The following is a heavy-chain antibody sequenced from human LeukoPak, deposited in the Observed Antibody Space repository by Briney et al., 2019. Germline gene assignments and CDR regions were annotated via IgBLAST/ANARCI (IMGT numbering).Heavy chain of an antibody. J-gene: IGHJ5*02. D-gene: IGHD3-10*02. Sequence: GASVKVSCKASGSSFIMNYMNWVRQAPGQGLEWMGIINPSGGSTSYAQKFQGRVTMTRDTSTRTVYMDLSSLTSEDTCVYYCARVFGEKTRFDPWGQGTLVTVSS. CDR1: GSSFIMNY. V-gene: IGHV1-46*01. CDR3: ARVFGEKTRFDP. CDR2: INPSGGST.